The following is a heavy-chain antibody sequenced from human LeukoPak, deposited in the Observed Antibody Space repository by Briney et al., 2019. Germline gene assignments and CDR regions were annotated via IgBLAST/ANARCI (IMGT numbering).Heavy chain of an antibody. D-gene: IGHD6-13*01. CDR1: GFTFSNYA. J-gene: IGHJ6*02. CDR3: ASEIAAAGYYYYGMDV. V-gene: IGHV3-30-3*01. CDR2: ISYDGSNK. Sequence: PGGSLRLSCAASGFTFSNYAMHWVRQAPGKGLEWVAVISYDGSNKYYADSVKGRFTISRDNSKNTLYLQMNSLRAEDTAVYYCASEIAAAGYYYYGMDVWGQGTTVTVSS.